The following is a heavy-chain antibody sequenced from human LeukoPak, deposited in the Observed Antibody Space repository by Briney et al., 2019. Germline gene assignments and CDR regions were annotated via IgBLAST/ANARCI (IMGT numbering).Heavy chain of an antibody. CDR3: AKVPVVKGISASYANMDY. Sequence: GGTLRLSCAASGFTFSNSGMSWVRQAPGKGLEWVSAISTDAGETHYADSVKGRFTISRDNSKNTLYLQMNSLRAEDTAVYYCAKVPVVKGISASYANMDYWGQGTLVTVSS. D-gene: IGHD3-3*02. V-gene: IGHV3-23*01. J-gene: IGHJ4*02. CDR1: GFTFSNSG. CDR2: ISTDAGET.